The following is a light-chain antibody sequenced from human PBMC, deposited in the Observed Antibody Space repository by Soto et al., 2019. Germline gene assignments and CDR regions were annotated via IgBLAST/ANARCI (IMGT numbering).Light chain of an antibody. CDR1: QSVLYSSNNKNY. J-gene: IGKJ1*01. CDR3: QPSYSTPPT. Sequence: DIVMTQSPDSLAVSLGERATINCKSSQSVLYSSNNKNYLAWYQQKPGQPPKLLIYWASTRESGVPDRFSGSGSGTDFTLTISSLQAEDVAVYYCQPSYSTPPTFGQGTKVEIK. V-gene: IGKV4-1*01. CDR2: WAS.